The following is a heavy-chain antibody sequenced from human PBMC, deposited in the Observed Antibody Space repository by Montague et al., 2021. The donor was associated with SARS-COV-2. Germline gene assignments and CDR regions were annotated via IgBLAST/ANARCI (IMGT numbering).Heavy chain of an antibody. Sequence: CAISGDSVSTNNTTWNWVRQSPSGDLEWLGRTYFRSKWYNDYAVSVKSRITINPDTSKNQFSLQLESVTPKDTAIYFCGRVFAPAGTFDFWGQGTLVTVSS. V-gene: IGHV6-1*01. CDR1: GDSVSTNNTT. CDR3: GRVFAPAGTFDF. J-gene: IGHJ4*02. D-gene: IGHD6-13*01. CDR2: TYFRSKWYN.